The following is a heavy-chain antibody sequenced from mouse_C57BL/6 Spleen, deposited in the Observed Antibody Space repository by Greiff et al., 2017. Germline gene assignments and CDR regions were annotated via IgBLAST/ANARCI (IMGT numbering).Heavy chain of an antibody. Sequence: QVHLQQSGAELVKPGASVKMSCKASGYTFTTYPIDWMKQNHGKSLAWIGNFHPYNDDTKYNETFKGKATLTVANSSSTVYLELSRVTSDDSAVYYCARRGDYGSSRYAMDYGGQGTTVTVSS. CDR1: GYTFTTYP. CDR2: FHPYNDDT. V-gene: IGHV1-47*01. CDR3: ARRGDYGSSRYAMDY. J-gene: IGHJ4*01. D-gene: IGHD1-1*01.